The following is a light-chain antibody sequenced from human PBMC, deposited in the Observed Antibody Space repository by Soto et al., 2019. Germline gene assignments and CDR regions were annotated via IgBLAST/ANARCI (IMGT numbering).Light chain of an antibody. CDR3: QSYDGNNHVI. V-gene: IGLV6-57*02. CDR1: SDSIATHY. CDR2: EDN. Sequence: NFMLTQPRSVSESPGKTVTISCTGSSDSIATHYVQWYQHRPGSAPTTVIYEDNQRPSGVPDRFSGPIDSSSNSASLTISGLKTEDEADYYCQSYDGNNHVIFGGGTKLTVL. J-gene: IGLJ2*01.